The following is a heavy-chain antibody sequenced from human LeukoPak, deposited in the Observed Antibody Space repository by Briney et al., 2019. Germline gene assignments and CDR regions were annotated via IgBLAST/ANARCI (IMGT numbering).Heavy chain of an antibody. D-gene: IGHD2-15*01. CDR1: GGSFSGYY. CDR3: ARGYSLIVVVVAATAGAFDI. J-gene: IGHJ3*02. Sequence: PSETLSLTCAVYGGSFSGYYWSWIRQPPGKGLEWIGEINHSGSTNCNPSLKSRVTISVDTSKNQFSLKLSSVTAADTAVYYCARGYSLIVVVVAATAGAFDIWGQGTMVTVSS. CDR2: INHSGST. V-gene: IGHV4-34*01.